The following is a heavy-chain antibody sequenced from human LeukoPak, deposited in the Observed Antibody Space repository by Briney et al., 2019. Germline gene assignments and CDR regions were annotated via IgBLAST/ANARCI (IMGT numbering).Heavy chain of an antibody. CDR1: GLTFSSHW. D-gene: IGHD1-14*01. CDR3: ATRQGGNPAY. V-gene: IGHV3-74*01. Sequence: GGSLRLSCAASGLTFSSHWMHWARQAPGKGLVWVSRITNDGSSTTYADSVKGRFTISRDNAKNMLYLQVNSLRAEDTAVYYCATRQGGNPAYWGQGTLVTVSS. CDR2: ITNDGSST. J-gene: IGHJ4*02.